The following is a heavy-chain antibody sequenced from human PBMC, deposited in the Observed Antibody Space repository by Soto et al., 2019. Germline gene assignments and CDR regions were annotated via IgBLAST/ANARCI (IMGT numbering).Heavy chain of an antibody. CDR2: IIPIFGTA. CDR3: ARSAAMVTEWFDP. J-gene: IGHJ5*02. CDR1: GGTFRSYA. V-gene: IGHV1-69*01. D-gene: IGHD5-18*01. Sequence: VQLVQSGAEVKKPGSSVKVSCKASGGTFRSYAISWVRQAPGQGLEWMGGIIPIFGTANYAQKLQGRVTITADESPSTAYMELSSLRSEDTAVYYCARSAAMVTEWFDPWGQGTLVTVSS.